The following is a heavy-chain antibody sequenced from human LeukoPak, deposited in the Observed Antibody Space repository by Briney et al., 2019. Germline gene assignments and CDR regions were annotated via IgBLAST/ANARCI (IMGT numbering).Heavy chain of an antibody. V-gene: IGHV1-2*02. D-gene: IGHD3-22*01. CDR3: ARDYYDRFGYGASDY. CDR2: INPNTGGT. J-gene: IGHJ4*02. CDR1: GYTFTAYY. Sequence: ASVRVSCKASGYTFTAYYIHWVRQAPGQGLEWMGWINPNTGGTSYAQKSQGRVTMSRDTSISTAYMELSRLSSDDTAVYYCARDYYDRFGYGASDYWGQGTLVTVSS.